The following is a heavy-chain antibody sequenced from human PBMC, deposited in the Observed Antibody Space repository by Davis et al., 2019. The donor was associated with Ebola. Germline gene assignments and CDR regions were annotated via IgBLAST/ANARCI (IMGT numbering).Heavy chain of an antibody. CDR2: IYTGDSDT. Sequence: GESLKISCKDSGNSFTSHWIGWVRQMPGKGLEWMGIIYTGDSDTRYSPSFRGQVTISADKSISTAYLQWSSLKASDTAMYYCARLDGPYSSSPWYFDYWGQGTLVTVSS. CDR1: GNSFTSHW. CDR3: ARLDGPYSSSPWYFDY. D-gene: IGHD6-6*01. V-gene: IGHV5-51*01. J-gene: IGHJ4*02.